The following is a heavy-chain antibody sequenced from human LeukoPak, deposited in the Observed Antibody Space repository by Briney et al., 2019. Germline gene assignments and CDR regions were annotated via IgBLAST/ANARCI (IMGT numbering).Heavy chain of an antibody. CDR2: INHSGST. CDR1: GVSFSGYY. J-gene: IGHJ3*02. V-gene: IGHV4-34*01. Sequence: SETLSLTCAVYGVSFSGYYWSWIRQPPGKGLEWIGEINHSGSTNYNPSLKSRVTISVDTSKNQFSLKLSSVTAADTAVYYRARVVDDFSSTPDAFDIWGQGTMVTVSS. D-gene: IGHD3-3*01. CDR3: ARVVDDFSSTPDAFDI.